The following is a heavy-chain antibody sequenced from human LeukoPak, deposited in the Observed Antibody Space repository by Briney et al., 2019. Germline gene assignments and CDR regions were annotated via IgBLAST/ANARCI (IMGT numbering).Heavy chain of an antibody. J-gene: IGHJ4*02. CDR2: ISAYNGNT. CDR1: GYTFTSYG. Sequence: GASVKVSCKASGYTFTSYGISWVRQAPGQGLEWMGWISAYNGNTNYAQKLQGRVTTTTDTSTSTAYMELRSLRSDDTAVYYCARDIHALRYFDWLSPFDYWGQGTLVTVSS. V-gene: IGHV1-18*04. D-gene: IGHD3-9*01. CDR3: ARDIHALRYFDWLSPFDY.